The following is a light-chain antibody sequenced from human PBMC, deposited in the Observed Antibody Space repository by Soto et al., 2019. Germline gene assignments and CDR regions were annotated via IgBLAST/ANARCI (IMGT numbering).Light chain of an antibody. Sequence: DIQMTQSPSSLSASVGDRVTITCRASQAISNYLAWYQQKPGKVPKLLIYAASTLQSGVPSRYSGRESGTDFTLTISSLQPEDGATYYCQKYNSAPWTLGQGTKVEIK. CDR1: QAISNY. J-gene: IGKJ1*01. CDR2: AAS. V-gene: IGKV1-27*01. CDR3: QKYNSAPWT.